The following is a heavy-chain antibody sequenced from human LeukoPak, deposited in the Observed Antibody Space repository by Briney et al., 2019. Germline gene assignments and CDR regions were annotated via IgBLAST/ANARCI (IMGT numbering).Heavy chain of an antibody. J-gene: IGHJ4*02. CDR3: ARDSSGYFDY. D-gene: IGHD3-22*01. CDR2: ISYDGSNK. Sequence: GGSLRLSCAASGFTFSSYAMHWVRQAPGKGLEWVAVISYDGSNKYYADSVKGRFTISRDNSKNTLYLQMSSLRAEDTAVYYCARDSSGYFDYWGQGTLVTVSS. CDR1: GFTFSSYA. V-gene: IGHV3-30-3*01.